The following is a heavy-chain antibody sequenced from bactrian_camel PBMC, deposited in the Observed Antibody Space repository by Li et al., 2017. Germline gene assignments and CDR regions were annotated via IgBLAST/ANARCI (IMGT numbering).Heavy chain of an antibody. J-gene: IGHJ4*01. CDR1: GFTFSSYD. D-gene: IGHD6*01. CDR2: INSIGDTT. Sequence: DVQLVESGGGLVQPGGSLRLSCAASGFTFSSYDMSWVRQAPGKGLEWVSAINSIGDTTYYADSVKDRFAISRDTIENTVYLLMDSLKPEDTAVYYCAVAQGLSVLPPGYGGNCPPPGSWGHWGQGTQVTVS. V-gene: IGHV3S40*01. CDR3: AVAQGLSVLPPGYGGNCPPPGSWGH.